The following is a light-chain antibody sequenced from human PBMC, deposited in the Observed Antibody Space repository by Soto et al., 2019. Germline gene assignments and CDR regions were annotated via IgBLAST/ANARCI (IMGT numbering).Light chain of an antibody. V-gene: IGKV1-5*01. Sequence: DIQMTQSPSTLSASVGDRVTITCRASQSISSWLAWYQQKPGKAPKLLIYDASSLESGVPSRFSGSGSGTEFTLTISSLQPDDFSTYYCQHYNSYSWTFGQGTEVDI. CDR1: QSISSW. J-gene: IGKJ1*01. CDR3: QHYNSYSWT. CDR2: DAS.